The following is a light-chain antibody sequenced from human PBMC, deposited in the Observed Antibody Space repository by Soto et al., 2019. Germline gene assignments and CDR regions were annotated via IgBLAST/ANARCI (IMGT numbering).Light chain of an antibody. CDR3: QQLNSYPLT. J-gene: IGKJ4*01. Sequence: DIQLTQSPSFLSASVGDRVTITCRASQGISSYLVWYQQKPGKAPKLLIYAASTLQSGVPSRFSGSASGTECTLTISSLQPEDFASYYCQQLNSYPLTFGGGTKVEIK. CDR1: QGISSY. CDR2: AAS. V-gene: IGKV1-9*01.